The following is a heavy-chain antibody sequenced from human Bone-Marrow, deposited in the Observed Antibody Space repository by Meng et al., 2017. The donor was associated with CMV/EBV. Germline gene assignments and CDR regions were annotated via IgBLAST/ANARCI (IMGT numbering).Heavy chain of an antibody. D-gene: IGHD3-16*01. CDR1: GFTFSSYW. CDR3: ARDRSWGDYGWFDP. V-gene: IGHV3-7*01. CDR2: IKQDGSAK. Sequence: GESLKISCAASGFTFSSYWMSWVRQAPGKGLEWVANIKQDGSAKYYVDSVKGRFTISRDNAKNSLYLQMNSLRAEDTAVYYCARDRSWGDYGWFDPWGQGTLVTVSS. J-gene: IGHJ5*02.